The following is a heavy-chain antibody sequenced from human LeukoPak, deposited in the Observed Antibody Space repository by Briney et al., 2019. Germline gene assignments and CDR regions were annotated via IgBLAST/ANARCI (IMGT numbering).Heavy chain of an antibody. V-gene: IGHV4-4*07. CDR2: IYTSGST. J-gene: IGHJ5*02. Sequence: PSETLSLTCTVSGGSISSYYRSWIRQPAGKGLEWIGRIYTSGSTNYNPSLKSRVTMSVDTSKNQFSLKLSSVTAADTAVYYCARGGGSSGDNWFDPWGQGTLVTVSS. CDR1: GGSISSYY. CDR3: ARGGGSSGDNWFDP. D-gene: IGHD1-26*01.